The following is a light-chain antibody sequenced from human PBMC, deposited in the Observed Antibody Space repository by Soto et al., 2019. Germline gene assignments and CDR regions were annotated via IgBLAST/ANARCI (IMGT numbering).Light chain of an antibody. CDR3: LSYAGSYNFV. CDR1: SSDVGSYNY. CDR2: DVN. Sequence: SALTQPRSVSGSPGQSITISCTGSSSDVGSYNYVSWYQQHPGQAPKFMIYDVNKRPSGVSHRPSGSKSGNTASLTISGLQADDEADYYCLSYAGSYNFVFGSGTKVTVL. J-gene: IGLJ1*01. V-gene: IGLV2-11*01.